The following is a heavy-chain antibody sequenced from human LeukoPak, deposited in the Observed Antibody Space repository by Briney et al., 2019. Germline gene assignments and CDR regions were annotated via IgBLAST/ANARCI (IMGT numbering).Heavy chain of an antibody. CDR1: GFTFSSYG. J-gene: IGHJ6*03. CDR2: IKEDGSEK. CDR3: AREGVPWVYYYYYMDV. Sequence: GGTLRLSCAASGFTFSSYGMSWVRQAPGKGLEWVANIKEDGSEKYFVDSVKGRFTISRDNAKNSLYLQMNSLRAEDTAVYYCAREGVPWVYYYYYMDVWGKGTTVTISS. V-gene: IGHV3-7*01.